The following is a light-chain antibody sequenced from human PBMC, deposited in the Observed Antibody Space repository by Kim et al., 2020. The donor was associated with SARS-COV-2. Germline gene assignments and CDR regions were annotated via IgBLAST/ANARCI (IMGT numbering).Light chain of an antibody. J-gene: IGKJ1*01. CDR3: QQLGTWT. V-gene: IGKV3D-20*02. CDR1: QSIASKY. Sequence: LSQGERPTPPCRAGQSIASKYLAWYQQNPGQAPRLLIYDVSRRATGIPDRFSGSGSGTDFTLTISRLEPEDSAVYYCQQLGTWTFGQGTKVEIK. CDR2: DVS.